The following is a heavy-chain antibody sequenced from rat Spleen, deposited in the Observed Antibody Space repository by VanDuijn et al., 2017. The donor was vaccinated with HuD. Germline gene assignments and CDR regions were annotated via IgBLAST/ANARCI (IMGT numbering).Heavy chain of an antibody. CDR2: ISYDGYIT. Sequence: EVQLVESGGGLVQPGRSLKLSCVASGFTFNNYWMAWIRQAPTKGLEWVAIISYDGYITYYRDSVKGRFTISRDNAKSSLYLQMDSLRSEDTATYYCTTDGAYWGQGTLVTVSS. CDR1: GFTFNNYW. CDR3: TTDGAY. J-gene: IGHJ3*01. V-gene: IGHV5-20*01.